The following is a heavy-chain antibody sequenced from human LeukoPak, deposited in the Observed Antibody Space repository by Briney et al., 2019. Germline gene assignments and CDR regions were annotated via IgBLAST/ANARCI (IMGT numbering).Heavy chain of an antibody. V-gene: IGHV3-23*01. Sequence: GGSLRLSCAASGFTLRRHAMSWVRQAPGKGLEWVSAISGSGGSTYYADSVKGRFTISRDNSKNTLYLQMKSLRAEDTAVYYCAKAYCGGDCYSGGDFFDYWGQGALVTVSS. CDR1: GFTLRRHA. CDR3: AKAYCGGDCYSGGDFFDY. CDR2: ISGSGGST. J-gene: IGHJ4*02. D-gene: IGHD2-21*02.